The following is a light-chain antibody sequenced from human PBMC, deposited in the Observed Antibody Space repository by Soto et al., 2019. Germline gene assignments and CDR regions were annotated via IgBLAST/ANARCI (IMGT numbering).Light chain of an antibody. Sequence: DIVMTQSPDSLVVSLGERVTINCKSSQSVLYSSNNKNYLAWYQQKPGQPPKLLIYWASTRESGVPDRFRGSGSGTEFTLTISSLQAEDVAVYYCQQYYSTPRTFGQGTKVEIK. CDR1: QSVLYSSNNKNY. J-gene: IGKJ1*01. V-gene: IGKV4-1*01. CDR2: WAS. CDR3: QQYYSTPRT.